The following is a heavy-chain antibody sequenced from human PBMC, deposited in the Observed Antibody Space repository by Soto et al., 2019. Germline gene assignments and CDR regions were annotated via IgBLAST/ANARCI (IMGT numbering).Heavy chain of an antibody. J-gene: IGHJ4*02. CDR1: GFTVSSNY. D-gene: IGHD3-22*01. V-gene: IGHV3-53*01. CDR2: IYSGGST. CDR3: ARDIDSSGYYRY. Sequence: GGSLRHSCAASGFTVSSNYMSWVRQDPGKGLEWVSVIYSGGSTYYADSVKGRFTISRDNSKNTLYLQMNSLRAEDTAVYYCARDIDSSGYYRYWGQGTLVTVSA.